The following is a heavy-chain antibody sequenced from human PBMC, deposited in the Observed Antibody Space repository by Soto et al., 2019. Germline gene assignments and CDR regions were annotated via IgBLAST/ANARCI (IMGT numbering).Heavy chain of an antibody. V-gene: IGHV4-59*08. CDR1: GGSISSYY. Sequence: QVQLQESGPGLVKPSETLSLTCTVSGGSISSYYWSWIRQPPGKGLEWIGYIYYSGSTNYNPSLNSRVTISVDTSKNHFCLKLSSVTAADTAVYYCARRGDYGDTWYFDLWGRGTLVTVSS. CDR2: IYYSGST. D-gene: IGHD4-17*01. CDR3: ARRGDYGDTWYFDL. J-gene: IGHJ2*01.